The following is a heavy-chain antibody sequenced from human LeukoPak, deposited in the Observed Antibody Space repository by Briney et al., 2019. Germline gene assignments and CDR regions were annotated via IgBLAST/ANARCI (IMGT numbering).Heavy chain of an antibody. CDR3: ARGGYCSSGGCYYYYYYGMDV. V-gene: IGHV1-18*01. D-gene: IGHD2-15*01. CDR2: ISAYNGNT. Sequence: ASVKVSCKASGYTFTSYGISWVRQAPGQGLEWMGWISAYNGNTNYAQKLQGRVTMTTDTSTSTAYMELRSLRSDDTAVYYCARGGYCSSGGCYYYYYYGMDVWGQGTTVTVSS. J-gene: IGHJ6*02. CDR1: GYTFTSYG.